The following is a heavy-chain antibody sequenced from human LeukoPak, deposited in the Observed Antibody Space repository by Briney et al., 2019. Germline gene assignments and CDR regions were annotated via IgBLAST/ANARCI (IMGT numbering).Heavy chain of an antibody. D-gene: IGHD4-23*01. CDR3: ARSQTTVVSRFYYYYYMDV. Sequence: SGTLSLTCAVSGGSISSSNWWSWVRQPPGKGLEWIGEIYHSGSTNYNPSLKSRVTISVDTSKNQFSLKLSSVTAADTAVYYCARSQTTVVSRFYYYYYMDVWGKGTTVTISS. J-gene: IGHJ6*03. V-gene: IGHV4-4*02. CDR2: IYHSGST. CDR1: GGSISSSNW.